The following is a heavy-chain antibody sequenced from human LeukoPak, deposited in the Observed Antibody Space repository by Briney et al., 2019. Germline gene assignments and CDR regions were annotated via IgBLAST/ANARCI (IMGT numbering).Heavy chain of an antibody. Sequence: PGGSLRLSCAASGFTFSSCEMNWVRQAPGKGLEWVSYISSSGSTIYYADSVKGRFTISRDNAKNSLYLQMNSLRAEDTAVYYCARDASGWSYNWFDPWGQGTLVTVSS. CDR3: ARDASGWSYNWFDP. CDR2: ISSSGSTI. V-gene: IGHV3-48*03. D-gene: IGHD6-19*01. J-gene: IGHJ5*02. CDR1: GFTFSSCE.